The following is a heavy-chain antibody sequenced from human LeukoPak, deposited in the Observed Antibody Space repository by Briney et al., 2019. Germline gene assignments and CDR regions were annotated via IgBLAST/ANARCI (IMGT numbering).Heavy chain of an antibody. CDR3: ARVYHFWSGNDPFDY. Sequence: GGSLRLSCAASGFTFSSYSMNWVRQAPGKGLEWVSSISSSSSYIYYADSMKGRFTISRDNAKNSLYLQMNSLRAEDTAVYYCARVYHFWSGNDPFDYWGQGTLVTVSS. J-gene: IGHJ4*02. D-gene: IGHD3-3*01. CDR2: ISSSSSYI. V-gene: IGHV3-21*01. CDR1: GFTFSSYS.